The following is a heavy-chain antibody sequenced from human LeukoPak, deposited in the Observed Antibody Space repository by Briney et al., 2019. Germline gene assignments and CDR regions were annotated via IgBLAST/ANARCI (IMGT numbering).Heavy chain of an antibody. V-gene: IGHV4-59*08. Sequence: SETLSLTCTVSGGSISSYCWSWIRQPPGKGLEWIGYIYYSGSTNYNPSLKSRVTISVDTSKNQFSLKLSSVTAADTAVYYCAILQGHYYGMDDWGQATTVTVSS. J-gene: IGHJ6*02. CDR1: GGSISSYC. CDR3: AILQGHYYGMDD. CDR2: IYYSGST.